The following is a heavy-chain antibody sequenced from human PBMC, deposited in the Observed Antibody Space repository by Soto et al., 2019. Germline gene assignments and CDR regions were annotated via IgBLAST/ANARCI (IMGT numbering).Heavy chain of an antibody. CDR1: GFTFSSYA. Sequence: QVQLVESGGGVVQPGRSLRLSCAASGFTFSSYAMHWVRQAPGKGLEWVAVIIYDGSNKHYADSVQGRFTISRDNSKNTLYLQMNSLRAEDTAVYYCAAELGNRASDGRDYWCQGTLVTVST. CDR2: IIYDGSNK. V-gene: IGHV3-30-3*01. D-gene: IGHD1-7*01. CDR3: AAELGNRASDGRDY. J-gene: IGHJ4*02.